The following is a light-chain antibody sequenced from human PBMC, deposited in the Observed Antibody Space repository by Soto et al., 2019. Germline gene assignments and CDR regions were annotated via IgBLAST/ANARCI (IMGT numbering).Light chain of an antibody. V-gene: IGKV3-20*01. CDR1: QSLSSSY. J-gene: IGKJ1*01. CDR3: QQYGSSSWT. Sequence: EIVLTQSPGTLSFSPGERATLSCRASQSLSSSYLAWYQQKPGQAPRLLIYAASSRATGVPDRFSGSGSGTDFTLTISRLEKEDCAVYYCQQYGSSSWTFGQGTKVDIK. CDR2: AAS.